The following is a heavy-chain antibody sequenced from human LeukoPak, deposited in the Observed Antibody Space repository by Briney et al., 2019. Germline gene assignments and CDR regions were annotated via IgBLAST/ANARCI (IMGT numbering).Heavy chain of an antibody. D-gene: IGHD3-9*01. Sequence: ASVKVSCKASRYTFTSYGISWVRQAPGQGLEWMGWISAYNGNTNYAQKLQGRVTMTTDTSTSTAYMELRSLRSDDTAVYYCARGGIYFDWLDAFDIWGQGTMVTVSS. J-gene: IGHJ3*02. CDR1: RYTFTSYG. CDR3: ARGGIYFDWLDAFDI. CDR2: ISAYNGNT. V-gene: IGHV1-18*01.